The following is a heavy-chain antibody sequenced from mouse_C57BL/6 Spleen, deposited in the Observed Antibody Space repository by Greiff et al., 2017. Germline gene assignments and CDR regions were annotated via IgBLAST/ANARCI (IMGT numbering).Heavy chain of an antibody. J-gene: IGHJ1*03. Sequence: EVMLVESGPVMVKPSQSLSLTCTVTGYSITSGYDWHWIRHFPGNKLEWMGYISSSGSTNYNPSLKSRISITHDTSKNHSFLKLISVTTEDTATYYCARSLYYGRDFDVWGTGTTVTVSS. CDR3: ARSLYYGRDFDV. D-gene: IGHD1-1*01. CDR2: ISSSGST. V-gene: IGHV3-1*01. CDR1: GYSITSGYD.